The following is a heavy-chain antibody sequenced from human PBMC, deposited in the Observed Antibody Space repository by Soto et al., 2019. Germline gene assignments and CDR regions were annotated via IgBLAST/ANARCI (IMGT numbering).Heavy chain of an antibody. V-gene: IGHV6-1*01. CDR3: ARTLPSRGIAAAGNGAPTYYGMDV. CDR1: GDSVSSNSAA. J-gene: IGHJ6*02. CDR2: TYYRSKWYN. Sequence: PSQTLSLTCAISGDSVSSNSAAWNWIRQSPSRGLEWLGRTYYRSKWYNDYAVSVKSRITINPDTSKNQFSLQLNSVTPEDTAVYYCARTLPSRGIAAAGNGAPTYYGMDVWGQGTTVTVSS. D-gene: IGHD6-13*01.